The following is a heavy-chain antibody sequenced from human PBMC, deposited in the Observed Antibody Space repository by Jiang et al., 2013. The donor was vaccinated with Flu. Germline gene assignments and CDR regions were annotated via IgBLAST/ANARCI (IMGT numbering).Heavy chain of an antibody. CDR3: ATGPKEYSGGYYYGAY. Sequence: VQLVESGGGLVQPGGSLRLSCAASGFTFSTYWMHWVRQAPGKGLMWVSRISSDGSTTSYADSVKGRFSISRDNAKNTLYLQMNSLRADDTAVYYCATGPKEYSGGYYYGAYWGQGTLVTVSS. CDR1: GFTFSTYW. D-gene: IGHD1-26*01. J-gene: IGHJ4*02. V-gene: IGHV3-74*01. CDR2: ISSDGSTT.